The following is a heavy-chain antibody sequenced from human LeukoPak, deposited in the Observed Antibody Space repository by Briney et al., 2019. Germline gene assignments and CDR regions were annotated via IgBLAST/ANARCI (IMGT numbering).Heavy chain of an antibody. V-gene: IGHV1-2*02. CDR3: ASHYDILTGYYGLDY. D-gene: IGHD3-9*01. CDR2: INPNSGGT. CDR1: GYTFTGYY. J-gene: IGHJ4*02. Sequence: ASVKVSCKASGYTFTGYYMHWVRQPPGRGLEWMGWINPNSGGTNYAQKFQGRVTMTRDTSISTAYMELSRLRSDDTAVYYCASHYDILTGYYGLDYWGQGTLVTVSS.